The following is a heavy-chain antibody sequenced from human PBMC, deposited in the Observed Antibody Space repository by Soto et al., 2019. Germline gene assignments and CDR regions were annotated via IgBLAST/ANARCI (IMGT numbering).Heavy chain of an antibody. CDR2: INHSGST. CDR1: GGSFSGYY. J-gene: IGHJ3*02. V-gene: IGHV4-34*01. CDR3: ARLALRFHGAFDI. D-gene: IGHD3-3*01. Sequence: QVQLQQWGAGLLKPSETLSLTCAVYGGSFSGYYWSWIRQPPGKGLEWIGEINHSGSTNYNPSPKCRVTISVDTSQNQFSMKLSSVTAADTAVYYCARLALRFHGAFDIWGQGTMVTVSS.